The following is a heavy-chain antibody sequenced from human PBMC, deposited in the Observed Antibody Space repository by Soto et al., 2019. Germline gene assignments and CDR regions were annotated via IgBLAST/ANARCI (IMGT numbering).Heavy chain of an antibody. Sequence: QVQLVQSGAEVKKPGSSVKVSCKASGGTFSSYAISWVRQAPGQGIEWMGGIIPIFGTANYAQKFQGRGTITADQSTSTAYMELSSLRSEDTAVDYCARDLTWETPHFDYWGQGTLVTVSS. CDR3: ARDLTWETPHFDY. J-gene: IGHJ4*02. V-gene: IGHV1-69*01. CDR2: IIPIFGTA. D-gene: IGHD1-26*01. CDR1: GGTFSSYA.